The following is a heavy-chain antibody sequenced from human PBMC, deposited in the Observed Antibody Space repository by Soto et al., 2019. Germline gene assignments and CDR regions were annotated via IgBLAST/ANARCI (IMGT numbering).Heavy chain of an antibody. D-gene: IGHD3-16*01. V-gene: IGHV1-46*03. Sequence: ASVKVSCKAPGYTFTSYYMHWVRQAPGQGLEWMGIINPSGGSTSYAQKFQGRVTMTRDTSTSTVYMELSSLRSEDTAVYYCASGSSRLGGYYYMDVWGKGTTVTVSS. CDR1: GYTFTSYY. CDR3: ASGSSRLGGYYYMDV. J-gene: IGHJ6*03. CDR2: INPSGGST.